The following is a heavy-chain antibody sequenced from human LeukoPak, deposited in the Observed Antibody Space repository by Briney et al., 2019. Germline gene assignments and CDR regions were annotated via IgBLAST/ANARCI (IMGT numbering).Heavy chain of an antibody. CDR2: ISGSGGYT. CDR1: GFTFSSYS. V-gene: IGHV3-23*01. CDR3: AREWYSSSFMSDY. J-gene: IGHJ4*02. Sequence: GGSLRLSCAASGFTFSSYSMNWVRQAPGKGLEWVSGISGSGGYTYYADSVKGRFTISRDNSKNTLYLQMSSLRAEDTAVYYCAREWYSSSFMSDYWGQGTQVTVSS. D-gene: IGHD6-13*01.